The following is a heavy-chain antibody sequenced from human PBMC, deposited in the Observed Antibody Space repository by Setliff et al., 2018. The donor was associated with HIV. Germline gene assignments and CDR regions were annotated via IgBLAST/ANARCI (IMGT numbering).Heavy chain of an antibody. D-gene: IGHD3-9*01. CDR3: ARSGYGVRYFDWLLYLDY. CDR2: ISSSGSTI. J-gene: IGHJ4*02. CDR1: GFTFSDYY. Sequence: PGGSLRLSCAASGFTFSDYYMSWIRQAPGKGLEWVSYISSSGSTIYYADSVKGRFTISRDNAKNSLYLQMNSLRAEDTAVYYCARSGYGVRYFDWLLYLDYWGQGTLVTVSS. V-gene: IGHV3-11*01.